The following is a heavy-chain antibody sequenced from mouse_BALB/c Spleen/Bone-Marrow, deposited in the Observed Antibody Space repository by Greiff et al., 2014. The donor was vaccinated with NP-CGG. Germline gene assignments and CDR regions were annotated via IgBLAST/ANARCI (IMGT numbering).Heavy chain of an antibody. V-gene: IGHV1-82*01. CDR1: GYAFSSSW. Sequence: VQLQQSGPELVKPGASVKISCKASGYAFSSSWMNWVKQRPGQGLEWIGRIYPGDGDTNYNGKFKGKATLTADKSSSTAYMQLSSLTSVDSAFYFCARSYYGSSYYFDYWGQGTTLTVSS. J-gene: IGHJ2*01. CDR3: ARSYYGSSYYFDY. CDR2: IYPGDGDT. D-gene: IGHD1-1*01.